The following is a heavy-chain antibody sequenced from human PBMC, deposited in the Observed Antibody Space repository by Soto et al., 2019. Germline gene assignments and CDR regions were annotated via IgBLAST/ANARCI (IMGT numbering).Heavy chain of an antibody. CDR3: AGDAGVTDTCWWLDV. CDR2: INHSGGT. CDR1: GGSFSGYY. Sequence: PSETLSLTCAVYGGSFSGYYWNWIRQSPGKGLEWIGEINHSGGTNYNPSLKSRVTISVDTSKNQFSLKLRSVTAADTAVYYCAGDAGVTDTCWWLDVWGQGTLVTVSS. V-gene: IGHV4-34*01. D-gene: IGHD2-8*01. J-gene: IGHJ5*02.